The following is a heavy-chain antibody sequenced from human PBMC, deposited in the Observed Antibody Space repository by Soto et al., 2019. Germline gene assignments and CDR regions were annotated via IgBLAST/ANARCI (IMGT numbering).Heavy chain of an antibody. CDR1: GGTLKSYE. D-gene: IGHD2-2*02. J-gene: IGHJ6*01. Sequence: LSRAVCGGTLKSYEGGWSRKNTGKGLEWMGEINHSGSTSYNPSLKSRVTISVDTSKNQFSLKLSSVTAADTAVYYCARGSVYCSSPRCYIRAGMDV. CDR3: ARGSVYCSSPRCYIRAGMDV. CDR2: INHSGST. V-gene: IGHV4-34*01.